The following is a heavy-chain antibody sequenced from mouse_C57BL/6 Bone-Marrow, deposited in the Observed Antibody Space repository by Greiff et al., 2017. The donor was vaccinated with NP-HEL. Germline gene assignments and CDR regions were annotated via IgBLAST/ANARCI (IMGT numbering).Heavy chain of an antibody. Sequence: EVQLQQSGAELVRPGASVKLSCTASGFNIKDDYMHWVKQRPEQGLEWIGWIDPENGDTEYASKFQGKATLTADTYSNTAYLQLSSLTSEDTAVYYCTISPFYYYGSPYAMDYWGQGTSVTVSS. CDR2: IDPENGDT. V-gene: IGHV14-4*01. CDR1: GFNIKDDY. J-gene: IGHJ4*01. D-gene: IGHD1-1*01. CDR3: TISPFYYYGSPYAMDY.